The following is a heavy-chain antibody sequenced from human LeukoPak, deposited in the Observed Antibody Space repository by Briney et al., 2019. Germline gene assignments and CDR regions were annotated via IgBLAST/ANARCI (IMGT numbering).Heavy chain of an antibody. Sequence: GGSLRLSWAASGFTFSSYWMHWVRQAPGKGLVLVSRINGVGATTDYADSVKGRFTISRDNAKNTLYLQMNSLRAEDTAVYYCARWDSSGYYSLDDWGQGTLVTVSS. V-gene: IGHV3-74*01. CDR1: GFTFSSYW. CDR3: ARWDSSGYYSLDD. J-gene: IGHJ4*02. CDR2: INGVGATT. D-gene: IGHD3-22*01.